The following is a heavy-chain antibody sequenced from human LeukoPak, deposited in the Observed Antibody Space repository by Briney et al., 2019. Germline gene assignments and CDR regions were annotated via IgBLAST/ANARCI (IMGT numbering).Heavy chain of an antibody. CDR2: IIPILGIA. Sequence: GSSVKVSCKASGGTFSSYAISWVRQAPGQGLEWMGRIIPILGIANYAQKFQGRVTITADKSTSTAYMELSSLRSEDTAVYYCASVRGRYDILTGYYGEFDYWGQGTLVTVSS. CDR1: GGTFSSYA. CDR3: ASVRGRYDILTGYYGEFDY. J-gene: IGHJ4*02. V-gene: IGHV1-69*04. D-gene: IGHD3-9*01.